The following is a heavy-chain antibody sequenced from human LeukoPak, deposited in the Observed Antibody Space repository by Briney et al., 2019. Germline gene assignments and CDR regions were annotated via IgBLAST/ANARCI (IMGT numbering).Heavy chain of an antibody. J-gene: IGHJ4*02. Sequence: GGSLRLSCAASGFTFSSYWMHWVRQAPGKGLVWVSRINSDGSSTSYADSVKGRFTISRDNAKNTLYLQMNSLRAEDAAAYYCARQSLRVVPAATKAFDYWGQGTLVTVSS. CDR1: GFTFSSYW. D-gene: IGHD2-2*01. CDR2: INSDGSST. V-gene: IGHV3-74*01. CDR3: ARQSLRVVPAATKAFDY.